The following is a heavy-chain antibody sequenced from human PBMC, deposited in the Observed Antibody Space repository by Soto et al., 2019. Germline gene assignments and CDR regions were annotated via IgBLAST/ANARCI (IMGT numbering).Heavy chain of an antibody. CDR3: VRDGTKTLRDWFDP. V-gene: IGHV4-4*07. CDR1: GASISGFY. CDR2: IYATGTA. Sequence: SETLSLTCTVSGASISGFYWSWIRKSAGKGLEWIGRIYATGTADYNPSLKSRVMMSVDTSKKQFSLKLRSVTAADTAVYYCVRDGTKTLRDWFDPWGQGISVTVSS. J-gene: IGHJ5*02. D-gene: IGHD1-1*01.